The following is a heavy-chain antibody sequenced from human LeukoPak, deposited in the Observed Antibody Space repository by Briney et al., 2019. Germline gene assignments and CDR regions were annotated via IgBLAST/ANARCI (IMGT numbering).Heavy chain of an antibody. CDR1: GGSISSYY. CDR2: IYYSGST. D-gene: IGHD3-22*01. CDR3: VRVRGDSSGYYAFDY. J-gene: IGHJ4*02. V-gene: IGHV4-59*01. Sequence: SETLSLTCTVSGGSISSYYWSWIRQPPGEGLEWIGYIYYSGSTNYNPSLKSRVTISVDTSKNQFSLNLSSVTAADTAVYYCVRVRGDSSGYYAFDYWGQGTLVTVSS.